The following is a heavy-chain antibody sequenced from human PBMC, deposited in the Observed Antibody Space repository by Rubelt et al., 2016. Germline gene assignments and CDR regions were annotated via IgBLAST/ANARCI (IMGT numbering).Heavy chain of an antibody. Sequence: PSLKSRVTISVDKSKNQFSLKLSSVTAADTAVYYCATEMATKEAYWGQGTLVTVSS. V-gene: IGHV4-4*02. D-gene: IGHD5-24*01. CDR3: ATEMATKEAY. J-gene: IGHJ4*02.